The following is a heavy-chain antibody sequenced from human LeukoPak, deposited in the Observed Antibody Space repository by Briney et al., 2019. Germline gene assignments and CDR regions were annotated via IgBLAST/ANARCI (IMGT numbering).Heavy chain of an antibody. CDR2: TYYSGSA. CDR1: GGSISSSTYY. Sequence: SETLSLTCTVSGGSISSSTYYWGWIRQPPGRGLEWIGTTYYSGSAYYSLSLKSRVTISVDTSKNQYSLKLTSVTAADTAVYYCARGKRSFDYRGQGTLVAVSS. CDR3: ARGKRSFDY. V-gene: IGHV4-39*07. J-gene: IGHJ4*02.